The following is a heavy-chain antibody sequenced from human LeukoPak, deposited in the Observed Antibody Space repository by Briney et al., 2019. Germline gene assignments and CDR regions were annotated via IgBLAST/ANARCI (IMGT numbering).Heavy chain of an antibody. CDR2: MNPNNDNT. CDR1: GYTFTIYS. Sequence: GASVNLSCKASGYTFTIYSINWERQATGQGLEWMGEMNPNNDNTGYAQKFQGRVTMTRNPSISTAYMELSSLRSEDTAVYYCARAPPRGKRGYCSGGSCYWFDYWGQGTLVTVSS. J-gene: IGHJ4*02. V-gene: IGHV1-8*02. CDR3: ARAPPRGKRGYCSGGSCYWFDY. D-gene: IGHD2-15*01.